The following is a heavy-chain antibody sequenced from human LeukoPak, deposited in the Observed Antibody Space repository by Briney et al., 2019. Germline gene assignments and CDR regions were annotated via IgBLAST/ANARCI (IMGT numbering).Heavy chain of an antibody. Sequence: GGSLRLSCAASGFTVSSKYMTWVRQAPGKGLEWVSAISGSGGSTYYADSVKGRFTISRDNSKNTLYLQMNSLRAEDTAVYYCAKEVYYYDSSGYYYYWGQGTLVTVSS. J-gene: IGHJ4*02. V-gene: IGHV3-23*01. CDR1: GFTVSSKY. CDR2: ISGSGGST. CDR3: AKEVYYYDSSGYYYY. D-gene: IGHD3-22*01.